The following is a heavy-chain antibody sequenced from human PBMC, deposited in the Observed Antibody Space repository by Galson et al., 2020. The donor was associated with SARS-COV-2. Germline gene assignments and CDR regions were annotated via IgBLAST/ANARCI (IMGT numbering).Heavy chain of an antibody. D-gene: IGHD3-22*01. CDR1: GGPISSGNYC. CDR2: IFASGRT. CDR3: ARSYYYDSSGSKDAFDI. V-gene: IGHV4-61*02. J-gene: IGHJ3*02. Sequence: SETLSLTCTVSGGPISSGNYCWSWIRQPAGKGLEWIGRIFASGRTNYNPSLKSRVIISVDTSKNQFSLKLSSVTAADTAVYYCARSYYYDSSGSKDAFDIWGQGTMVTVSS.